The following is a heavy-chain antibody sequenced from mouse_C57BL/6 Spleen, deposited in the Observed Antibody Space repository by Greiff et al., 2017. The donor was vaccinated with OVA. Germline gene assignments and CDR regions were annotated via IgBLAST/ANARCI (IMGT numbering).Heavy chain of an antibody. D-gene: IGHD2-1*01. CDR2: INPGSGGT. J-gene: IGHJ2*01. CDR3: ARFVYYGNHFDD. V-gene: IGHV1-54*01. Sequence: QVQLQQSGAELVRPGTSVKVSCKASGYAFTNYLIEWVKQRPGQGLAWIGVINPGSGGTNYNEKFKGKATLTADKSSSTAYMQLSSLTSEDSAVYYCARFVYYGNHFDDWGQGTTLTVSS. CDR1: GYAFTNYL.